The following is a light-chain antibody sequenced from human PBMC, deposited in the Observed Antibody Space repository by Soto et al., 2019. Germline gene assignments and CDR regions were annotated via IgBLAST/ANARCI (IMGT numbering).Light chain of an antibody. Sequence: DIQMTQSPSSLSASVGDRVTITCRSSQTINTYLNWYQQKPGKAPNLLIYAASSFQSGVPSRFSGGGSGTEFTLTISSLQPEDVATYYCQQSYKPPYTFGQGTKLEI. CDR3: QQSYKPPYT. J-gene: IGKJ2*01. CDR2: AAS. V-gene: IGKV1-39*01. CDR1: QTINTY.